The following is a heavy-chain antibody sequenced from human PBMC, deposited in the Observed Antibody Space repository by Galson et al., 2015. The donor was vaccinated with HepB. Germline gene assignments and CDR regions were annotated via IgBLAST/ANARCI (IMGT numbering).Heavy chain of an antibody. CDR3: AKVLGWSATDY. Sequence: LRLSCAASGFIFNSYAMNWVRQAPGKGLEWVSVISGYGDTTSYADSVKGRFTISRDNSKNTLYLQMNSLRAEDTAVYYCAKVLGWSATDYWGQGILVTVSS. D-gene: IGHD3-3*01. CDR1: GFIFNSYA. CDR2: ISGYGDTT. J-gene: IGHJ4*02. V-gene: IGHV3-23*01.